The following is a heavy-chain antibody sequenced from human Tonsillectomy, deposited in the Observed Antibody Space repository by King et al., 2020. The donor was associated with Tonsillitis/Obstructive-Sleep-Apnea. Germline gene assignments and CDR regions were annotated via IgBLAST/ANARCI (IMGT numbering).Heavy chain of an antibody. Sequence: VQLVESGGGVVQPGRSMRLSCAASGFTFSSHDMHWVRQSPGKGLEWVAVISYDGSNKYYADSVKGRFTISRNNSKNRMYLQMHSLRGVDADVYYCARPAASDTRGYYYPYYFHHWGQGTRVTVSS. V-gene: IGHV3-30*04. J-gene: IGHJ1*01. CDR3: ARPAASDTRGYYYPYYFHH. CDR2: ISYDGSNK. D-gene: IGHD3-22*01. CDR1: GFTFSSHD.